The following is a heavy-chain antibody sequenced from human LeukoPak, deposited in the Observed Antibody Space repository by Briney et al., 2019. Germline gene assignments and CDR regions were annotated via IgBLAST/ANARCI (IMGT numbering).Heavy chain of an antibody. CDR3: VRSLERFGTRDY. D-gene: IGHD3-10*01. CDR2: IKQDGNEK. V-gene: IGHV3-7*01. Sequence: GGSLRLSCAASGFIFGAYWMTWVRQAPGKGLEWVANIKQDGNEKYYMDSVKGRVTISRDNAKKSLFLQMNSLTAEDTALYYCVRSLERFGTRDYWGQGTLVTVSS. CDR1: GFIFGAYW. J-gene: IGHJ4*02.